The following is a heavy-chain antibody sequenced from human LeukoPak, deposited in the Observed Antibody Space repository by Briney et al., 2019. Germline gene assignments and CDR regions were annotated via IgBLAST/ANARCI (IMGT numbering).Heavy chain of an antibody. V-gene: IGHV3-23*01. CDR1: GYIFSNFG. Sequence: GGSLRLSCAASGYIFSNFGISWVRQAPGKGLEWVSTITSSGGDTFYAASVKGRFTISRDNSKNTMYLQMNSLRAEDTAVYYCAKERSLNDYWGQGTLVTVSS. J-gene: IGHJ4*02. CDR3: AKERSLNDY. CDR2: ITSSGGDT. D-gene: IGHD1-26*01.